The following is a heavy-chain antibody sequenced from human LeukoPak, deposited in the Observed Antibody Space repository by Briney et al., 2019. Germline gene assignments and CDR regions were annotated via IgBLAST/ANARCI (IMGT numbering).Heavy chain of an antibody. V-gene: IGHV4-39*01. CDR3: ARFRVRGVPREWFDP. CDR2: IYYSGST. CDR1: GGSISSSSYY. Sequence: PSQTLSLTCTVSGGSISSSSYYWGWIRQPPGKGLEWIGSIYYSGSTYYNPSLKSRVTISVDTSKNQFSLKLSSVTAADTAVYYCARFRVRGVPREWFDPWGQGTLVTVSS. D-gene: IGHD3-10*01. J-gene: IGHJ5*02.